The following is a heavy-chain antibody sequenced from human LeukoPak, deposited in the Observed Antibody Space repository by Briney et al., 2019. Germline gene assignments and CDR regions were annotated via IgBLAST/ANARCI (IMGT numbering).Heavy chain of an antibody. V-gene: IGHV4-34*01. J-gene: IGHJ4*02. D-gene: IGHD3-3*01. CDR3: ARATADFWSASSALPTY. CDR2: VHHSRGT. Sequence: PSETLSLTCAVYGGSFSGYYCTWIRQSPGKGLEWIGEVHHSRGTSYNPSLKGRVSMSLDTSEKQFSLKLTSVTDADTGVYYCARATADFWSASSALPTYWGQGTLVTVSS. CDR1: GGSFSGYY.